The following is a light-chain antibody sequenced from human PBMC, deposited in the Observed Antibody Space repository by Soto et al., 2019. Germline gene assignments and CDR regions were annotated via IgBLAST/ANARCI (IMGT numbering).Light chain of an antibody. J-gene: IGKJ1*01. Sequence: DIQMTQSPSTLSASVGDRVTITCRTSQSISSWLAWYQQKPGKAPKLLIYDASSLESGVPSRFSGSGSGTEFTLTISSLQPDDFATYYCQQYISYSGTFGQGTKVDIK. CDR1: QSISSW. V-gene: IGKV1-5*01. CDR3: QQYISYSGT. CDR2: DAS.